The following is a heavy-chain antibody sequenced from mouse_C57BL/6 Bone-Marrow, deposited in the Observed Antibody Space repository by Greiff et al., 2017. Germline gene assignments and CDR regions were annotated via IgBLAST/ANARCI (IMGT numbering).Heavy chain of an antibody. CDR3: AREGYLGFDY. CDR2: IYPRSGNT. Sequence: VHLVESGAELARPGASVKLSCKASGYTFTSYGISWVKQRTGQGLEWIGEIYPRSGNTYYNEKFKGKATLTADKSSSTAYMELRSLTSEDSAVYFCAREGYLGFDYWGQGTTLTVSS. D-gene: IGHD2-2*01. J-gene: IGHJ2*01. V-gene: IGHV1-81*01. CDR1: GYTFTSYG.